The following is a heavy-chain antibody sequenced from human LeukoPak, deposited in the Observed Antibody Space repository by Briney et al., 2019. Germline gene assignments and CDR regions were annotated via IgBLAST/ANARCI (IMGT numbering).Heavy chain of an antibody. J-gene: IGHJ4*02. D-gene: IGHD6-25*01. CDR1: GFTVISYS. CDR2: ISSENTI. Sequence: GGSLRLSCAASGFTVISYSMNWVRQAPGKGLEWLSFISSENTIYYADSVKGRFAISRDNANNSLYLQMNSLRAEDTAVYYCSRSSGRSSARPFDFWGQGILVTVSS. CDR3: SRSSGRSSARPFDF. V-gene: IGHV3-48*04.